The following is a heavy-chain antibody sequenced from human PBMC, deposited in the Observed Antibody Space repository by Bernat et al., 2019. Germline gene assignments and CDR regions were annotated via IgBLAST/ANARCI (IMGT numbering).Heavy chain of an antibody. D-gene: IGHD2-2*01. CDR1: GYTFTSYA. CDR3: ARDHHPQGYCSSTSCYRPPDY. V-gene: IGHV1-3*01. CDR2: INAGNGNT. Sequence: QVQLVQSGAEVKKPGASVKVSCKASGYTFTSYAMHWVRQAPGQRLEWMGWINAGNGNTKYSQKFQGRVTITRDTSASTAYMELSSLRSEDTAVYYCARDHHPQGYCSSTSCYRPPDYWGQGTLVTVSS. J-gene: IGHJ4*02.